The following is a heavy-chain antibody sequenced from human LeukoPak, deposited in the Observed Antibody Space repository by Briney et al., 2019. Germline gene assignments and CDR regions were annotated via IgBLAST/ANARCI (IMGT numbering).Heavy chain of an antibody. V-gene: IGHV3-48*03. D-gene: IGHD6-19*01. CDR3: ARGVFYSSDYSNCFDP. J-gene: IGHJ5*02. Sequence: GGSLRLSCAASGFSFSNYEMNWVRQAPGKGLEWASYISSSASTIYYADSVKGRFTISRDNAKNSLYLQMNSLRAEDTAVYYCARGVFYSSDYSNCFDPWGQGTLVTVSS. CDR1: GFSFSNYE. CDR2: ISSSASTI.